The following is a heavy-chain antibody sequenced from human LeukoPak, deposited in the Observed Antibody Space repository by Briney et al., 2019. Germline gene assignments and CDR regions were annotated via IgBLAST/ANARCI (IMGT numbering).Heavy chain of an antibody. V-gene: IGHV4-34*01. CDR1: GGSFSGYY. D-gene: IGHD3-3*01. CDR2: INHSGST. J-gene: IGHJ5*02. Sequence: SETLSLTCAVYGGSFSGYYWSWIRRPPGKGLEWIGEINHSGSTNYNPSLKSRVTISVDTSKNQFSLKLSSVTAADTAVYYCARGRIRITIFGVVNNWFDPWGQGTLVTVSS. CDR3: ARGRIRITIFGVVNNWFDP.